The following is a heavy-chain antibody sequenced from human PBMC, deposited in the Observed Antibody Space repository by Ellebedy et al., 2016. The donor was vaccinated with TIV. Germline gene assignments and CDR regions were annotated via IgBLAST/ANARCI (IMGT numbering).Heavy chain of an antibody. CDR3: ARRRAVTSIRYFDY. Sequence: PGGSLRLSCAPSGFTFSGYAMSWVRQTPMKGLEWVSHITATGGNTYYADSVKGRFTISRDNSKNSLYLQMNSLRADDTAVYYCARRRAVTSIRYFDYWGQGTLVTVSS. CDR1: GFTFSGYA. V-gene: IGHV3-23*01. CDR2: ITATGGNT. J-gene: IGHJ4*02. D-gene: IGHD2-21*02.